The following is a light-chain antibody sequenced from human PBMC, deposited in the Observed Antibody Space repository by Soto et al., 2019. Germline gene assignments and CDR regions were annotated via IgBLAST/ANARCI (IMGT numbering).Light chain of an antibody. J-gene: IGKJ1*01. CDR2: AAS. V-gene: IGKV3-20*01. CDR3: QLYLTSPTWP. Sequence: DTVLTQSTGTLSLAPGKRATLYSREGQSVSSSLLAWYQQKPCQAHRLIIYAASSRATGIPDRFSGSGSGTDFTLTIRSLAPEDSAMYYCQLYLTSPTWPFGQGTRVDVK. CDR1: QSVSSSL.